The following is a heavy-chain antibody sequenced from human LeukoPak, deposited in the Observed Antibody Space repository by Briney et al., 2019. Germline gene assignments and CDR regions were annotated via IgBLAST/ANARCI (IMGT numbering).Heavy chain of an antibody. Sequence: GGSLRLSCAASGFTFSSYSMNWVRQAPGKGLEWVSSISSSSSYIYYADPVKGRFTISRDNAKNSLYLQMNSLRAEDTAVYYCARGRGQFFDYWGQGTLVTVSS. CDR3: ARGRGQFFDY. D-gene: IGHD4-11*01. J-gene: IGHJ4*02. V-gene: IGHV3-21*01. CDR2: ISSSSSYI. CDR1: GFTFSSYS.